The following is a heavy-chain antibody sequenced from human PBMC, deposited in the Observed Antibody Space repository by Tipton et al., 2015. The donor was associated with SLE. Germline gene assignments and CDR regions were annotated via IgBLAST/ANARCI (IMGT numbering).Heavy chain of an antibody. CDR1: GGSISSYY. D-gene: IGHD3-3*01. J-gene: IGHJ4*02. CDR2: IYYSGST. V-gene: IGHV4-59*01. CDR3: ARALGPTIFGAGY. Sequence: TLSLTCTVSGGSISSYYWSWIRQPPGKGLEWIGYIYYSGSTNYNPSLKSRVTISVDTSKNQFSLKLSSVTAADTAVYYCARALGPTIFGAGYWGQGTLVTVSS.